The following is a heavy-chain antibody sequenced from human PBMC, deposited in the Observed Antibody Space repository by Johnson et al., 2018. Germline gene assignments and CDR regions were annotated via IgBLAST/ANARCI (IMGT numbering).Heavy chain of an antibody. CDR1: GGTFSSYA. CDR2: IIPIFGTA. D-gene: IGHD2-21*02. J-gene: IGHJ3*02. Sequence: QVQLVQSGAEVKKPGSSVKVSCKASGGTFSSYAISWVRQAPGQGLEWMGGIIPIFGTANYAQKFQGRVTITADESTSTAYMELSSLRSEDTAVYYCAEGAYCGGDCYSNAFDIWGQGTMVTVSS. CDR3: AEGAYCGGDCYSNAFDI. V-gene: IGHV1-69*12.